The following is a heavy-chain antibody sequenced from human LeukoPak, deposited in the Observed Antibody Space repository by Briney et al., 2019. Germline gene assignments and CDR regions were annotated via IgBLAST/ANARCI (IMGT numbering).Heavy chain of an antibody. CDR2: INAGNGNT. V-gene: IGHV1-3*01. CDR3: ARRRTWGAFDI. D-gene: IGHD3-16*01. Sequence: ASVKVSCKASGYTFTSYAMHWVRQAPGQRLEWMGWINAGNGNTKYSQKFQGRVTMTRNTSISTAYMELSSLRSEDTAVYYCARRRTWGAFDIWGQGTMVTVSS. CDR1: GYTFTSYA. J-gene: IGHJ3*02.